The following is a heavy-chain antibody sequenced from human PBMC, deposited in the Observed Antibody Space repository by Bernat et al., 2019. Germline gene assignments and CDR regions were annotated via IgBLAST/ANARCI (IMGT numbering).Heavy chain of an antibody. CDR1: GFTLSSYD. CDR3: AKDQWEPGSGYYPAWHHFDY. D-gene: IGHD3-22*01. V-gene: IGHV3-30*18. Sequence: QVQLVESGGGVVQPGRSLRLSCVASGFTLSSYDMHWVRQAPGKGLEWVAVISYDGSNKYYADSVKGRFTISRDNSKNTLYLQMNSLGGEDTAVYYCAKDQWEPGSGYYPAWHHFDYWGQGTLVTVSS. CDR2: ISYDGSNK. J-gene: IGHJ4*02.